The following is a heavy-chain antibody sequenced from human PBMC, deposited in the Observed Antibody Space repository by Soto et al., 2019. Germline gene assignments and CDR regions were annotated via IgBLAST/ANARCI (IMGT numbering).Heavy chain of an antibody. CDR2: INPNSGGT. CDR3: ARGDSEYYDSSGYYYEDY. CDR1: GYTFTGYY. V-gene: IGHV1-2*02. D-gene: IGHD3-22*01. J-gene: IGHJ4*02. Sequence: QVQLVQSGAEVKKPGASVKVSCKASGYTFTGYYMHWVRQAPGQGLEWMGWINPNSGGTNYAQKFQGRVTMTRDTSISTACRELSRLRSDDTAVYYWARGDSEYYDSSGYYYEDYWCQGTLVTVSS.